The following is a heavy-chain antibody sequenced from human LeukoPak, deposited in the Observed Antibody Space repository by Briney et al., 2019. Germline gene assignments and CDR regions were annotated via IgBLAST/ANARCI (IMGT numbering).Heavy chain of an antibody. CDR1: GFTFSSYA. J-gene: IGHJ4*02. Sequence: PGGSLRLSCAASGFTFSSYAMHWVRQAPGKGLEWVAVISYDGSNKYYADSVKGRFTISRDNSKNTLYLQMNSLRAEDTAVYYCARATDSSGWYDVAYWGQGTLVTVSS. CDR2: ISYDGSNK. CDR3: ARATDSSGWYDVAY. V-gene: IGHV3-30*04. D-gene: IGHD6-19*01.